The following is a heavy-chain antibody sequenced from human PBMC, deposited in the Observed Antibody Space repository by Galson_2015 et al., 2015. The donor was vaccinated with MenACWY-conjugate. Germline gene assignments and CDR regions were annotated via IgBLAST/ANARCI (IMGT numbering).Heavy chain of an antibody. Sequence: ATLSLTCTVSGGSASRSGYYWTWLRPPPGTGLEWIGLIYDSGTTKYNPSLKGRVTISLDTSKNQVSLKLSSVTAADTAVYYCAREFSYWGQGTLVTVSS. CDR3: AREFSY. D-gene: IGHD2/OR15-2a*01. J-gene: IGHJ4*02. CDR2: IYDSGTT. CDR1: GGSASRSGYY. V-gene: IGHV4-61*08.